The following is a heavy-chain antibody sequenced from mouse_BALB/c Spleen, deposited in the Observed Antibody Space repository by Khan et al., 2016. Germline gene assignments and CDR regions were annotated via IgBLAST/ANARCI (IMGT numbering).Heavy chain of an antibody. D-gene: IGHD2-4*01. V-gene: IGHV1-80*01. Sequence: VQLQESGAELVRPGSSVKISCKASGYVFSNYWMNWVKQRPGQGLEWIGQIYPGDGDTNYNGKFKSKATLTTDKSSSTAYMQFSSLTSEDSAVYFCARGKICYDYDYTMDYWGQGTSVTVSS. CDR3: ARGKICYDYDYTMDY. CDR1: GYVFSNYW. J-gene: IGHJ4*01. CDR2: IYPGDGDT.